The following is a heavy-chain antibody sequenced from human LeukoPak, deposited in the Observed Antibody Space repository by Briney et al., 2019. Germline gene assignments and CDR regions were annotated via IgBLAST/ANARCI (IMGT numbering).Heavy chain of an antibody. CDR2: INHSGST. D-gene: IGHD3-3*01. Sequence: SETLSLTCAVYGGSFSGYYWSWIRQPPGKGLEWIGEINHSGSTNYNPSLKSRVTISVDTSKNQFSLKLSSVTAADTAVYYCARVDYDFWSGYSKYFDYWGQGTLVTVSS. J-gene: IGHJ4*02. CDR3: ARVDYDFWSGYSKYFDY. V-gene: IGHV4-34*01. CDR1: GGSFSGYY.